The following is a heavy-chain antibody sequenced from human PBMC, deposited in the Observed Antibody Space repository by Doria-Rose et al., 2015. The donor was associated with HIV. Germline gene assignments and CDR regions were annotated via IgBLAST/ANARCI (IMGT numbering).Heavy chain of an antibody. CDR3: ARIKSSRWYHKYYFDF. V-gene: IGHV2-26*01. CDR2: IFSDDER. J-gene: IGHJ4*02. Sequence: QWGPVLVKPTETLTLTCTVSGVSLSSPGMGVSWIRQPPGKALEWLANIFSDDERSYKTSLKSRLTISRGTSKSQVVLTMTDTDPVDTATYYCARIKSSRWYHKYYFDFWGQGTLVIVSA. D-gene: IGHD6-13*01. CDR1: GVSLSSPGMG.